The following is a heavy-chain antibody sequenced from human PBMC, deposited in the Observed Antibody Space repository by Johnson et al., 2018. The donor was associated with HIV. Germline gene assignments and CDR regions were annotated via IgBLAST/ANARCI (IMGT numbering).Heavy chain of an antibody. CDR1: GFTFDDYG. V-gene: IGHV3-20*04. J-gene: IGHJ3*02. CDR3: AGGRALGWELLGAVDI. Sequence: VQLVESGGGVVRPGGSLRLSCAASGFTFDDYGMSWVRQAPGKGLEWVSGINWNGGDTGYADSVKGRFTISRDNAKNSLYLKMNSLRAGDTALYYCAGGRALGWELLGAVDIWGQGTMVTVSS. D-gene: IGHD1-26*01. CDR2: INWNGGDT.